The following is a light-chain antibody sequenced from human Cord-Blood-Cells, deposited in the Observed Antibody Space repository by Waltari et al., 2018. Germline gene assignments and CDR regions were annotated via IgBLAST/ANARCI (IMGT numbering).Light chain of an antibody. CDR1: QSVSSY. J-gene: IGKJ2*03. CDR3: QQRSNWYS. V-gene: IGKV3D-11*02. CDR2: DSS. Sequence: IVFPHCPAPLSLSPADRATLSCRAIQSVSSYLAYDQQKPGQAPRLLIYDSSHRATGIPARFSGSGAGADFTLTISSLEPEDFAVYYCQQRSNWYSFGQGTKLEIK.